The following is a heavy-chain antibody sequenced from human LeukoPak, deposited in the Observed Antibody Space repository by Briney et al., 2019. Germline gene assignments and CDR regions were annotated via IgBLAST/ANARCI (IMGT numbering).Heavy chain of an antibody. Sequence: PSETLSLTCTVSGGSVSSGSYYWSWIRQPPGKGLEWIGYIYYSGSTNYNPSLKSRVTISVDTSKNQFSLKLSSVTAADTAVYYCARDQRYCSSSSCPWEPFDYWGQGTLVTVSS. CDR3: ARDQRYCSSSSCPWEPFDY. CDR2: IYYSGST. V-gene: IGHV4-61*01. CDR1: GGSVSSGSYY. J-gene: IGHJ4*02. D-gene: IGHD2-2*01.